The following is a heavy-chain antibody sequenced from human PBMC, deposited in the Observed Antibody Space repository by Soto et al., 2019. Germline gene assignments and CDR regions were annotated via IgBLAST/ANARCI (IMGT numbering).Heavy chain of an antibody. Sequence: VQLVESGGGVVQPGRSLRLSCAASGFTFRTYGMYWVRQAPGKRLGWVAVIWYDASNKYYADSVKGRFTISRDNSENTLYLQMNSLRAEDTAVYYCARGRVDGGELDLWGQETLVTVSS. CDR1: GFTFRTYG. D-gene: IGHD1-26*01. J-gene: IGHJ4*02. CDR3: ARGRVDGGELDL. V-gene: IGHV3-33*01. CDR2: IWYDASNK.